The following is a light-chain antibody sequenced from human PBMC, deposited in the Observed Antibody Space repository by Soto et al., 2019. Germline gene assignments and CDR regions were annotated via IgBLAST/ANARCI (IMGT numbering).Light chain of an antibody. CDR1: SGHSSYA. J-gene: IGLJ3*02. V-gene: IGLV4-69*01. Sequence: PVVTQSPSASASLGASVKLTCTLSSGHSSYAIAWHQQQPEKGPRYLMKLNSDGSHSKGDGIPDRFSGSSSGAERYLTSSSLQSEDEADYYCQTWGTGTWVFGGGTQLTVL. CDR2: LNSDGSH. CDR3: QTWGTGTWV.